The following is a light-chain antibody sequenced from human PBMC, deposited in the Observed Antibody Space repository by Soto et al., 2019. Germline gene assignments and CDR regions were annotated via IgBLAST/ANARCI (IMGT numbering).Light chain of an antibody. CDR3: QQYNKWPGT. V-gene: IGKV3D-15*01. CDR1: QSVRSD. Sequence: EIVWTQSPGTLSLSPAGRATLSCRASQSVRSDYLAWYQQKPGQAPRLHIYGASTRATGIPDRFTGSGSGTEFTLTISSLQSEDFAVYFCQQYNKWPGTFGQGTKVDNK. CDR2: GAS. J-gene: IGKJ1*01.